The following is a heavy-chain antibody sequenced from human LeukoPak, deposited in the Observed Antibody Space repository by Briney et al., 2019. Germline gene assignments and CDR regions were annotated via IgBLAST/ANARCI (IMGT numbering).Heavy chain of an antibody. CDR2: ISGSGGST. J-gene: IGHJ4*02. CDR1: GFTFSSYA. Sequence: PGGSLRLSCAASGFTFSSYAMSWVRQAPGKGLEWVSAISGSGGSTYYADSVKGRFTISSDNSKNTLYLQMNSLRAEDTAVYYCAKRAAGPSADSSGYGYWGQGTLVTVSS. V-gene: IGHV3-23*01. CDR3: AKRAAGPSADSSGYGY. D-gene: IGHD3-22*01.